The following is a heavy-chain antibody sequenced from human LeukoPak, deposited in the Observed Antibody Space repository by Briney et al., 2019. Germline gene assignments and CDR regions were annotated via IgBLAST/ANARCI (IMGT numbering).Heavy chain of an antibody. D-gene: IGHD6-19*01. J-gene: IGHJ4*02. CDR1: GYSFTTYG. Sequence: GASVKVSCNASGYSFTTYGITWVRQAPGQGLEWMGWISTYNGNTKYSQKLQGRVTMTTDTSTTTVYMELRSLRYDDTAVYYCARDPNQYEAVHPFDYWGQGTLVTVSS. V-gene: IGHV1-18*01. CDR2: ISTYNGNT. CDR3: ARDPNQYEAVHPFDY.